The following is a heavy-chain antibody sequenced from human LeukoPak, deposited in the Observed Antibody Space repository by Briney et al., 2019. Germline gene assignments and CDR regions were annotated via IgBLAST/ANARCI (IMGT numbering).Heavy chain of an antibody. J-gene: IGHJ4*02. CDR3: ARDDYDNSGKAY. D-gene: IGHD3-22*01. V-gene: IGHV3-48*02. CDR1: EFTFSSFN. CDR2: IGSNSKGI. Sequence: PGGSLRLSCAASEFTFSSFNMNWVRQAPGKGLEWVSYIGSNSKGIYYADSVKGRFTISRDNAKNSLYLQMNSLRDEDTAVYYCARDDYDNSGKAYWGQGTLVTVSS.